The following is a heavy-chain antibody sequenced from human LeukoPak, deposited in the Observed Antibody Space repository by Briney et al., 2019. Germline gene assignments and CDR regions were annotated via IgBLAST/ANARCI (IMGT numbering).Heavy chain of an antibody. CDR2: INHSGST. V-gene: IGHV4-34*01. D-gene: IGHD6-19*01. Sequence: PSETLSLTCAVYGGSFSGYYWSWIRQPPGKGLEWNGEINHSGSTNYNPSLKSRVTISVDTSKNQFSLKLSSVTAADTAVYYCARYSSGWYLGYFDYWGQGTLVTVSS. J-gene: IGHJ4*02. CDR3: ARYSSGWYLGYFDY. CDR1: GGSFSGYY.